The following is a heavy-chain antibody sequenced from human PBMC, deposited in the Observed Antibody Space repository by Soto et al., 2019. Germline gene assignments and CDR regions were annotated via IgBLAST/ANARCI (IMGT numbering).Heavy chain of an antibody. V-gene: IGHV1-18*01. CDR1: GYTFSNYA. J-gene: IGHJ6*02. D-gene: IGHD3-3*01. CDR2: ITAHNGNT. CDR3: ARDAPYDDFWSGVMELYYYGMDV. Sequence: QVQLVQSGGEVKKPGASVKVSCKASGYTFSNYAISWVRQAPGQGLEWMGWITAHNGNTKYAQTFQARVTMTTDTSTSTASMELRSLTSDDTAVYYCARDAPYDDFWSGVMELYYYGMDVWGQGTTVTVSS.